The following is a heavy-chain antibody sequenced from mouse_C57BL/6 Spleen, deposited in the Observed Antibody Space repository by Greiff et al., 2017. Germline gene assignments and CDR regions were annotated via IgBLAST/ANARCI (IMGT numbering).Heavy chain of an antibody. CDR3: AMGGDSYYAMDY. CDR2: IWGDGST. J-gene: IGHJ4*01. CDR1: GFSFTSYG. D-gene: IGHD2-13*01. Sequence: VKLMESGPGLVAPSQSLSITCTVSGFSFTSYGVSWVRQPPGKGLEWLGVIWGDGSTNYHSALISRLSISNDNSMSQVFLKLNILQTDDTATYYCAMGGDSYYAMDYWGQGTSVTVSS. V-gene: IGHV2-3*01.